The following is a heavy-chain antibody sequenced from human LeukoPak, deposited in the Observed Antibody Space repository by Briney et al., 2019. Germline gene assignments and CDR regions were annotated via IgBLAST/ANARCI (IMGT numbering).Heavy chain of an antibody. CDR1: GFTFSSYV. CDR3: ARDSPERGYSYGPLDNYFDY. CDR2: ISYDGSNK. J-gene: IGHJ4*02. D-gene: IGHD5-18*01. Sequence: SLRLSCAASGFTFSSYVMHWVRQAPGKGLEWVAFISYDGSNKYYADSVKGRCTISRDNSKNTVYLQMNSLRAEDTAVYYCARDSPERGYSYGPLDNYFDYWGQGTLVTVSS. V-gene: IGHV3-30*03.